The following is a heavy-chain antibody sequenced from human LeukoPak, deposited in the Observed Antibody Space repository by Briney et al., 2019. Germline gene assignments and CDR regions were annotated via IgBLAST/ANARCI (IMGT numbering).Heavy chain of an antibody. CDR1: GGSISSGGYY. D-gene: IGHD3-22*01. J-gene: IGHJ6*02. CDR2: IYYSGST. Sequence: PSETLSLTCTVSGGSISSGGYYWSWIRQHPGKGLEWIGYIYYSGSTYYNPSLKSRVTISVDTSKNQFSLKLSSVTAADTAVYYCAREEYYYDSSGYYYYYYGMDVWGQGTTVTVSS. V-gene: IGHV4-31*03. CDR3: AREEYYYDSSGYYYYYYGMDV.